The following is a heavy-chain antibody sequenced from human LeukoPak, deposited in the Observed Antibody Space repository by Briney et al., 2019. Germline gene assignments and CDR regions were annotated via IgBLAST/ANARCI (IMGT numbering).Heavy chain of an antibody. V-gene: IGHV3-64*01. D-gene: IGHD3-22*01. CDR3: ARGRSSGISGSGMLDY. J-gene: IGHJ4*02. CDR1: GFTFSSYA. CDR2: ISSNGGST. Sequence: GGSLRLSCAASGFTFSSYAMHWVRQAPGKGLEYVSAISSNGGSTYYANSVKGRFTISRDNSKNTLYLQMGSLRAEDMAVYYCARGRSSGISGSGMLDYWGQGTLDTVSS.